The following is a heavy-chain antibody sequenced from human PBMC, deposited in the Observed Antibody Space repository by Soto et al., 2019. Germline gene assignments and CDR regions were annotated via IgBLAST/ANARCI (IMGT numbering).Heavy chain of an antibody. CDR3: ARDFGEYSSSWYTGY. V-gene: IGHV1-69*13. D-gene: IGHD6-13*01. CDR1: GGTFSSYA. Sequence: ASVKVSCKASGGTFSSYAISWVRQAPGQGLEWMGGIIPIFGTANYAQKFQGRVTITADESTSTAYMELSSLRSEDTAVYYCARDFGEYSSSWYTGYRGQGTLVTVSS. J-gene: IGHJ4*02. CDR2: IIPIFGTA.